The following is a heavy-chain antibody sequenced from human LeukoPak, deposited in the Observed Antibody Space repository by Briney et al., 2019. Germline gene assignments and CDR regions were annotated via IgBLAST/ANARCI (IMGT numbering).Heavy chain of an antibody. CDR1: GGSFSGYY. CDR3: ARVWIYCTGGSCYSSWFDS. Sequence: SETLSLTCAVYGGSFSGYYWSWIRQPPGKGLEWIGKIKHSGSTNYNPSLKSRVTVSADTSKHQFSLKLSSVTAADTAVYYCARVWIYCTGGSCYSSWFDSWGQGTLVTVSS. J-gene: IGHJ5*01. D-gene: IGHD2-15*01. V-gene: IGHV4-34*01. CDR2: IKHSGST.